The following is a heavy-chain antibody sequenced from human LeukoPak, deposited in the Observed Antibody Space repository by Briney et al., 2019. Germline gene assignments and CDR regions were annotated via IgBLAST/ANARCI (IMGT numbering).Heavy chain of an antibody. CDR1: GYTFTDHS. J-gene: IGHJ4*02. CDR2: VDPSNDDT. V-gene: IGHV1-2*02. D-gene: IGHD2-21*01. Sequence: ASVKVSCKASGYTFTDHSIHWVRQAPGQGLEWMGYVDPSNDDTNYAPKFHDRVTMTGDTSIRTAYMELGRLTSDDTAVYYCARSLFVAFTDWGQGTLVIVSS. CDR3: ARSLFVAFTD.